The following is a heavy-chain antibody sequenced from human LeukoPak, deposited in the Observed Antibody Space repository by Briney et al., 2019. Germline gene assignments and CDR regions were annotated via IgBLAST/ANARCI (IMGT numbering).Heavy chain of an antibody. J-gene: IGHJ4*02. CDR2: IKSKANGYAT. CDR3: TSAISATPNY. Sequence: PGGSLRLSCAASGFTFSGSTMHWVRQASGKGLEWVCRIKSKANGYATTYTASVEGRFTISRDDSKNTAYLQMNSLKTEDTAVYYCTSAISATPNYWGQGTLVTVSS. CDR1: GFTFSGST. D-gene: IGHD2-2*02. V-gene: IGHV3-73*01.